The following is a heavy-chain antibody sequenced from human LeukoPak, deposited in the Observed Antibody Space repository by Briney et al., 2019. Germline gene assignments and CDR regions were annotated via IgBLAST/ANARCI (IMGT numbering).Heavy chain of an antibody. J-gene: IGHJ1*01. CDR1: GYTFTNYY. Sequence: ASVTVSCKASGYTFTNYYMHWVRQAPGQGVEWMGIINPSGGSTNYAQKCQGRVTMTRDTSTSTVYMEPSSLRSEDTAVYYCARDESISILWWWGQGTLVTVSS. V-gene: IGHV1-46*01. CDR3: ARDESISILWW. D-gene: IGHD2-21*01. CDR2: INPSGGST.